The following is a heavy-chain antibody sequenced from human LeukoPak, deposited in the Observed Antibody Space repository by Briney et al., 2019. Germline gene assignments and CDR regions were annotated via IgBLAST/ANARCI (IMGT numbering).Heavy chain of an antibody. CDR1: GFTFSSYE. J-gene: IGHJ6*03. Sequence: PGGSLRLSCAASGFTFSSYEMNWVRQAPGKGLECVSYISSSGSTIYYADSVKGRFTISRDNAKNSLYLQMNSLRAEDTAVYYCARVESYYYYYMDVWGKGTTVTVSS. D-gene: IGHD5-24*01. CDR2: ISSSGSTI. V-gene: IGHV3-48*03. CDR3: ARVESYYYYYMDV.